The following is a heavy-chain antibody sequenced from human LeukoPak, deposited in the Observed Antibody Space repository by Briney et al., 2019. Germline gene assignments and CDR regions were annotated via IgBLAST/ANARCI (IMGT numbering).Heavy chain of an antibody. D-gene: IGHD2/OR15-2a*01. CDR1: GYTSTNYH. CDR2: IYPGSGGT. Sequence: ASVKVSCKASGYTSTNYHMHWVRQAPGQGLEWMGRIYPGSGGTNYAQKFQGRITLTTDTSINTAYMELSRLRFDDTAVYYCARDLPFEDWGQGTLVTVSS. J-gene: IGHJ4*02. V-gene: IGHV1-2*06. CDR3: ARDLPFED.